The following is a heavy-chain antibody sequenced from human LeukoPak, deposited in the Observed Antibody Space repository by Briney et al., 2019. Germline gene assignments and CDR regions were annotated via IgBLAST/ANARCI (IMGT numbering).Heavy chain of an antibody. V-gene: IGHV6-1*01. CDR1: GDSVSSNSAA. CDR2: TYYRSKWYN. J-gene: IGHJ6*03. Sequence: SQTLSLTCAIPGDSVSSNSAAWNWIRQSPSRGLEWLGRTYYRSKWYNDYAVSVKSRITINPDTSKNQFSLQLNSVTPEDTAVYYCARDGRGYSGYDGYYYYYMDVWGKGTTVTVSS. CDR3: ARDGRGYSGYDGYYYYYMDV. D-gene: IGHD5-12*01.